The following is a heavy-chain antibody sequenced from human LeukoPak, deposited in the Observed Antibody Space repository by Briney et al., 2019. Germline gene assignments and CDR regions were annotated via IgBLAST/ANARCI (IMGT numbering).Heavy chain of an antibody. Sequence: ASVKVSCKASGGTFSSYAISWVRQAPGQGLEWMGRIIPIFGIANYAQKFQGRVTITADKSTSTAYVELSSLRSEDTAVYYCARDRVDIVATIEDYYYYYGMDVWGQGTTVTVSS. CDR2: IIPIFGIA. V-gene: IGHV1-69*04. CDR3: ARDRVDIVATIEDYYYYYGMDV. J-gene: IGHJ6*02. D-gene: IGHD5-12*01. CDR1: GGTFSSYA.